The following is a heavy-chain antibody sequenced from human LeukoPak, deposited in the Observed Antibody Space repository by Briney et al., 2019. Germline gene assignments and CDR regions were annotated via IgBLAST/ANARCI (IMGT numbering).Heavy chain of an antibody. V-gene: IGHV3-20*04. CDR3: ARDQKNYYYMDV. Sequence: GGSLRLSWAASGFTFDDYGMSWVRQAPGKGLEWVSGINWNGGSTGYADSVKGRFTISRDNAKNSLYLQMNSLRAEDTALYYCARDQKNYYYMDVWGKGTTVTVSS. CDR2: INWNGGST. CDR1: GFTFDDYG. J-gene: IGHJ6*03.